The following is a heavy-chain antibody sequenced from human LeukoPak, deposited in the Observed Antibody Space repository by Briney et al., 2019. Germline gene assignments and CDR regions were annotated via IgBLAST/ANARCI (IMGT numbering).Heavy chain of an antibody. D-gene: IGHD2-2*01. CDR2: IYTSGST. Sequence: SQTLSLTCTVSGGSISSGSYYWSWIRQPAGKGLEWIVRIYTSGSTNYNPSLKSRVTISVDTSKNQFSLKLSSVTAADTAVYYCATSLVVVPAMREYAFDIWGQGTMVTVSS. V-gene: IGHV4-61*02. J-gene: IGHJ3*02. CDR3: ATSLVVVPAMREYAFDI. CDR1: GGSISSGSYY.